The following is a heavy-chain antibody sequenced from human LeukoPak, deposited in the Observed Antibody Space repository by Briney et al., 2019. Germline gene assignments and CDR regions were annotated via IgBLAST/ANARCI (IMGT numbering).Heavy chain of an antibody. J-gene: IGHJ6*03. V-gene: IGHV1-2*02. CDR3: ASGYDLDDYYYYMDV. Sequence: GASVKVSCKASGYTFTGYYMHWVRQAPGQGLEWMGWINPNSGGTNYAQKFQGRVTMTRDTSISTAYMELRSLRSDDTAVYYCASGYDLDDYYYYMDVWGKGTTVTVSS. CDR2: INPNSGGT. CDR1: GYTFTGYY. D-gene: IGHD5-12*01.